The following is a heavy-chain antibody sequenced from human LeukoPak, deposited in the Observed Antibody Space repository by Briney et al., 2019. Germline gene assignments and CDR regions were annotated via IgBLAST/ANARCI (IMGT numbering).Heavy chain of an antibody. Sequence: GESRKISCKASGYSFTNFWIGWVRQMPGKGLEWMGIIYPGDSDTRYSPSFQGQVTISADKSINTAYLRWSSLKASDTAMYYCVRRYCSGDRCFYDDYWGQGTLVTGSS. V-gene: IGHV5-51*01. D-gene: IGHD2-15*01. J-gene: IGHJ4*02. CDR3: VRRYCSGDRCFYDDY. CDR2: IYPGDSDT. CDR1: GYSFTNFW.